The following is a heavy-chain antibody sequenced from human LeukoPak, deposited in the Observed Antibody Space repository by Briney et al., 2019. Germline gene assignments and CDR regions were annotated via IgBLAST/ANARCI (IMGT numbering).Heavy chain of an antibody. CDR1: GFTFSSYS. J-gene: IGHJ4*02. CDR3: ARWSSGSQYFDY. Sequence: PGGSLRLSCAASGFTFSSYSMNCVRQAPGKGLEWVSSISSSSNYIYYPDSVKGRFTISRDNAKNSLYLQMNSLRAEDTAVYYCARWSSGSQYFDYWGQGTLVTVSS. V-gene: IGHV3-21*01. D-gene: IGHD1-26*01. CDR2: ISSSSNYI.